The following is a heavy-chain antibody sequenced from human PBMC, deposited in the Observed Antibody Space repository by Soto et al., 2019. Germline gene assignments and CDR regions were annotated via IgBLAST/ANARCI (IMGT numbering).Heavy chain of an antibody. D-gene: IGHD5-18*01. CDR3: ARGYSSLGDDGFDX. Sequence: GEALKISWKGSGYNFNKYWIGWVRQMPGKGLEWMGSIDPSDSDTRYSTSFQGQVTISADKSMTTAYLQWSRLKASENAMYYCARGYSSLGDDGFDXSGQGTIVTVS. J-gene: IGHJ3*02. V-gene: IGHV5-51*01. CDR1: GYNFNKYW. CDR2: IDPSDSDT.